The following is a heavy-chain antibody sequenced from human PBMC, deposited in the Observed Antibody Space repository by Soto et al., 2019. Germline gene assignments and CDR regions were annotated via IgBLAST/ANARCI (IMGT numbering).Heavy chain of an antibody. Sequence: ASVKVSCKASGYTFTSYDINWVRQATGQGLEWMGWMNPNSGNTGYAQKFQGRVTMTRNTSISTAYMELSSLRSKDTAVYYCARLPYGDYEPFDYWGQGTLVTVSS. CDR2: MNPNSGNT. V-gene: IGHV1-8*01. CDR3: ARLPYGDYEPFDY. D-gene: IGHD4-17*01. CDR1: GYTFTSYD. J-gene: IGHJ4*02.